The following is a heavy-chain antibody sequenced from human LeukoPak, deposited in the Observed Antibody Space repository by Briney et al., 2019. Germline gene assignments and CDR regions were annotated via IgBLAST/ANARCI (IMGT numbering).Heavy chain of an antibody. Sequence: SETLSLTCAVYGGSFSGYYWSWTRQPPGKGLEWIGEINHSGSTNYNPSLKSRVTISVDTSKNQFSLKLSSVTAADTAVYYCARGPISRVPAATSLKYYFDYWGQGTLVTVSS. CDR1: GGSFSGYY. CDR3: ARGPISRVPAATSLKYYFDY. D-gene: IGHD2-2*01. CDR2: INHSGST. J-gene: IGHJ4*02. V-gene: IGHV4-34*01.